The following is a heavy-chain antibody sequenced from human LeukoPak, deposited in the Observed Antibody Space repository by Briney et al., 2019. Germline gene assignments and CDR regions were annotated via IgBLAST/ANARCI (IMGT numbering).Heavy chain of an antibody. Sequence: GGSLRLSCAASGFTFSSYSMNWVRQAPGKGLEWVSSISSSSSYIYYADSVKGRFTISRDNAKNSLYLQMNSLRAEDTAVYYCARGLALYLLYPRRPDYWGQGTLVTVSS. D-gene: IGHD2-8*01. V-gene: IGHV3-21*01. CDR1: GFTFSSYS. CDR3: ARGLALYLLYPRRPDY. CDR2: ISSSSSYI. J-gene: IGHJ4*02.